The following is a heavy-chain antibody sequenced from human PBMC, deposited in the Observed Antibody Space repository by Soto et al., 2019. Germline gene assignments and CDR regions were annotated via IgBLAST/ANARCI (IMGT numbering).Heavy chain of an antibody. Sequence: PVGSLRLSCAASGFTFSSYAMSWVRQAPGKGLECISLISGTGVPTLYAESVKGRFSVSRDNSKNTLFLEMNNLRVDDTAIYYCAKSFCSGSSCFFVWVDPWGPGTLVTVSS. D-gene: IGHD2-2*01. CDR1: GFTFSSYA. CDR2: ISGTGVPT. J-gene: IGHJ5*02. V-gene: IGHV3-23*01. CDR3: AKSFCSGSSCFFVWVDP.